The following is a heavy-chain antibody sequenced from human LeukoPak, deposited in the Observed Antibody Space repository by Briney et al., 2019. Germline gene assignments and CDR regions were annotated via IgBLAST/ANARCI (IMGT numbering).Heavy chain of an antibody. CDR2: IRSKAYGGTT. V-gene: IGHV3-49*04. Sequence: PGRSLRLSCTASGFTFGDYAMSWVRQAPGKGLEWVGFIRSKAYGGTTEYAASVKGRFTISRDDSKSIAYLQMNSLKTEDTAVYYCTRGGGPLGYWGQGTLVTVSS. CDR3: TRGGGPLGY. D-gene: IGHD4-23*01. J-gene: IGHJ4*02. CDR1: GFTFGDYA.